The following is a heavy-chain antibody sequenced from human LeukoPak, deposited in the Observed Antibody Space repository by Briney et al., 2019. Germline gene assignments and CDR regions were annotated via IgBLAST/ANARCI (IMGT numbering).Heavy chain of an antibody. CDR1: GFTFSTYG. V-gene: IGHV3-64D*06. CDR2: ISNDGGST. CDR3: VKDQSGSASW. Sequence: GGSLRLSCSASGFTFSTYGMHWVRQAPGKGLEYVSTISNDGGSTYYADSVKGRFTISRDNFKNTLYLQVNSLRAEDTAVYYCVKDQSGSASWWGQGTLVTVSS. D-gene: IGHD3-10*01. J-gene: IGHJ4*02.